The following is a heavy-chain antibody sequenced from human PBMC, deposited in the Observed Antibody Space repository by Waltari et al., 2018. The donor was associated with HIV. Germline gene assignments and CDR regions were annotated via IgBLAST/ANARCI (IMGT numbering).Heavy chain of an antibody. V-gene: IGHV1-2*02. J-gene: IGHJ5*02. D-gene: IGHD3-10*01. CDR2: VNPNSGGT. Sequence: QVQLVQSGAEVKKPGASVKVSCKASGYTFTGYYMHWARQAPGQGLEWMGCVNPNSGGTNYAQKLQGRVTMTRDTSISTAYMELSRLRSDDTAVYYCARGPPYYYGLGSPGGGWFDPWGQGTLVTVSS. CDR1: GYTFTGYY. CDR3: ARGPPYYYGLGSPGGGWFDP.